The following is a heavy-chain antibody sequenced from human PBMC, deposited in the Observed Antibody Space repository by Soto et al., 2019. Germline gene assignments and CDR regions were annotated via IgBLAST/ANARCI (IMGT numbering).Heavy chain of an antibody. CDR3: ARLQFYDFWSGSDPLDV. D-gene: IGHD3-3*01. V-gene: IGHV4-34*01. J-gene: IGHJ6*02. Sequence: SETLSLTCAVYGGSFSGYYWSWIRQPRGKGLEWIGEINHSGSTNYNPSLKSRVTISVDTSKNQFSLKLTSVTAADTALYFCARLQFYDFWSGSDPLDVWGQGTTVTVSS. CDR2: INHSGST. CDR1: GGSFSGYY.